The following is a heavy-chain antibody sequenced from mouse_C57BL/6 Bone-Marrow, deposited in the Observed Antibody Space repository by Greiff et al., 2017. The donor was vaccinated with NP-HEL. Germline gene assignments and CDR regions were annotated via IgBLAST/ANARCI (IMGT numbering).Heavy chain of an antibody. CDR3: TREPYDGYYGAWFAY. Sequence: EVQLQQSGTVLARPGASVKMSCKTSGYTFTSYWMHWVKQRPGQGLEWIGAIYPGNSDTSYNQKFKGKAKLTAGTSASTAYMELSSLTNEDSAVYYCTREPYDGYYGAWFAYWGQGTLVTVSA. CDR2: IYPGNSDT. CDR1: GYTFTSYW. J-gene: IGHJ3*01. D-gene: IGHD2-3*01. V-gene: IGHV1-5*01.